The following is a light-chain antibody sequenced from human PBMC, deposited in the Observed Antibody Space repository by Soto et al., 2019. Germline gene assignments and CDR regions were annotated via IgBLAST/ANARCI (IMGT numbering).Light chain of an antibody. CDR3: QQRSDWPPIT. V-gene: IGKV3-11*01. CDR2: DGS. J-gene: IGKJ5*01. CDR1: QSVSSK. Sequence: EIVMTQSPATLSVSPGERATLSCRASQSVSSKLAWYQQKPGQAPRLLIYDGSNRATGIPARFSGSGSGTDFTLTISSLEPEDFAVYYCQQRSDWPPITFGQGTRLEIK.